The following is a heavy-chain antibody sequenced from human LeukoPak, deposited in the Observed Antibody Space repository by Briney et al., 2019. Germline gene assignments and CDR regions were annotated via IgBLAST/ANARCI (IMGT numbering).Heavy chain of an antibody. CDR3: ARGRRSITIFGVVKNLYYYYGMDV. Sequence: ASVTVSCTASGYTFTSYDINWVRQATGQGLEWMGWMNPNSGNTGYAQKFQGRVTMTRNTSISTAYMELSSLRSEDTAVYYCARGRRSITIFGVVKNLYYYYGMDVWGQGTTVTVSS. D-gene: IGHD3-3*01. CDR1: GYTFTSYD. CDR2: MNPNSGNT. J-gene: IGHJ6*02. V-gene: IGHV1-8*01.